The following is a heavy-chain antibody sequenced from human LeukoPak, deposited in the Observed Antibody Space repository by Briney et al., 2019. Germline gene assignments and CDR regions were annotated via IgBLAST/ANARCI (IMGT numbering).Heavy chain of an antibody. CDR3: AREIAAGGWRGFDY. Sequence: GASVKVSCKASEYTFTGYYMHWVRQAAGQGLEWMGWINPNSGATNYARKFQGRVTMTRDTSISTAYMELSSLRSDDTAVYYCAREIAAGGWRGFDYWGQGTLVTVSS. J-gene: IGHJ4*02. V-gene: IGHV1-2*02. CDR1: EYTFTGYY. D-gene: IGHD6-13*01. CDR2: INPNSGAT.